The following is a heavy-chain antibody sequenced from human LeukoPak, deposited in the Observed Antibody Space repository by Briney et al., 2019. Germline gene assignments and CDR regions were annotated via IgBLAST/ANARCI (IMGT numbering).Heavy chain of an antibody. Sequence: RGSLRLSCAASGFTFSSYAMHWVRQAPGKVLEWVAVISYDGSNKYYADSVKGRFTISRDNSKNTVYLQMNSLRAEDTAVYYCASSIAAAGTCYWGQGTLVTVSS. CDR3: ASSIAAAGTCY. CDR1: GFTFSSYA. J-gene: IGHJ4*02. CDR2: ISYDGSNK. D-gene: IGHD6-13*01. V-gene: IGHV3-30-3*01.